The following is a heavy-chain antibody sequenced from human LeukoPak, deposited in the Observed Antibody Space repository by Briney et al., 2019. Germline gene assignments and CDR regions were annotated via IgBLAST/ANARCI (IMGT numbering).Heavy chain of an antibody. CDR1: GYGFTTNY. Sequence: ASVTVSFKGSGYGFTTNYIHWVRQAPGQGKEWMGTINTSVSSTTYEKRFRGRVNITRDTSTATVYMDLGSLTSEDTAIYYCAKGYCTGASCYVLDSWGQGTLVTVSS. J-gene: IGHJ4*02. CDR2: INTSVSST. CDR3: AKGYCTGASCYVLDS. D-gene: IGHD2-15*01. V-gene: IGHV1-46*01.